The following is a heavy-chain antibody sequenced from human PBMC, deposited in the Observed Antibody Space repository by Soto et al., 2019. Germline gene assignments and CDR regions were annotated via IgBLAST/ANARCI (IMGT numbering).Heavy chain of an antibody. CDR2: INAGNGNT. D-gene: IGHD3-10*01. CDR1: GYTFTSCA. Sequence: ASVKVSCEASGYTFTSCAIHWVRQAPGQRLEWMGWINAGNGNTKYSQKFQGRVTITRDTSASTAYMELSSLRSEDTAVYYCAREVNRGVIIIGDAFDIWGQGTMVTVSS. CDR3: AREVNRGVIIIGDAFDI. V-gene: IGHV1-3*01. J-gene: IGHJ3*02.